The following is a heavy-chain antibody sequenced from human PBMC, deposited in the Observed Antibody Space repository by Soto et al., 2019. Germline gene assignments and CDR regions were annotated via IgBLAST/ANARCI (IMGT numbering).Heavy chain of an antibody. CDR1: GFTFSDYA. J-gene: IGHJ4*02. D-gene: IGHD5-18*01. Sequence: GSLRLSCAASGFTFSDYAMHWVRQAPGKGLEWLAVILYDGSKEYYADSVKGRFTISRDNSNNMLHLQMSSLRPEDTAFYYCARLRGYSYGSDFVFDYWGQGTLVTVSS. CDR3: ARLRGYSYGSDFVFDY. V-gene: IGHV3-30-3*01. CDR2: ILYDGSKE.